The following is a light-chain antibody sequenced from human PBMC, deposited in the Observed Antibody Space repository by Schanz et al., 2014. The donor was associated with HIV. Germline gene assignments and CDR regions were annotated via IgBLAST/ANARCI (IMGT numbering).Light chain of an antibody. CDR1: SSDIG. CDR3: CSFAGTIWV. Sequence: QSALTQPPSASGSPGQSVAISCTGASSDIGVSWYQQHPGKAPKLMIYDVTKRPSGVPDRFSGSKSGNTASLTISGLQAEDEADYYCCSFAGTIWVFGGGTKLTVL. J-gene: IGLJ3*02. V-gene: IGLV2-8*01. CDR2: DVT.